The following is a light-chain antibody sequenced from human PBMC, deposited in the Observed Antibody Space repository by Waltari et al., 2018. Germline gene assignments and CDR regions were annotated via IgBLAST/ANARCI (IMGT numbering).Light chain of an antibody. CDR3: QKYGSLPAT. CDR2: DAS. Sequence: EIMLTQSPGTLSLSPGERATLSCRASQSISKYLAWYQQKPGQASSLLIYDASSRATVIPDRFSGSGSGTDFCLTISRLEPEDFAVYYCQKYGSLPATFGQGTKVEIK. V-gene: IGKV3-20*01. CDR1: QSISKY. J-gene: IGKJ1*01.